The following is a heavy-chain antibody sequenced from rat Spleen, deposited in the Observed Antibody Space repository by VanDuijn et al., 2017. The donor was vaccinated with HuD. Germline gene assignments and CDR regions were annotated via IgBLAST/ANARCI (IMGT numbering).Heavy chain of an antibody. D-gene: IGHD1-2*01. CDR1: GFTFSDYN. Sequence: EVQLVESGGGLVQPGRSLKFSCAASGFTFSDYNMAWVRQVPKKGLEWVATISYDGSSTYYRDSVKGRFTISRDNAKSTLYLQMDSLRSEDTATYYCARHGFITIASDYWGQGVMVTVSS. J-gene: IGHJ2*01. V-gene: IGHV5-7*01. CDR2: ISYDGSST. CDR3: ARHGFITIASDY.